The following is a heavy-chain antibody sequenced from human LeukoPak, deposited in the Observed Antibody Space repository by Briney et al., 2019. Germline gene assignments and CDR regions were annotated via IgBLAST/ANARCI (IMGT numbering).Heavy chain of an antibody. Sequence: GGSLRLSCAASGFTFSDYSINWVRQAPGKGLELVSSINPTSTSIYYADAVKGRFIISRDNAKSSLFLQMNSLIADATAAVYFVRLRRNSDRSGYYYSSNNWGQGILVTVSS. CDR3: VRLRRNSDRSGYYYSSNN. CDR1: GFTFSDYS. CDR2: INPTSTSI. V-gene: IGHV3-21*01. J-gene: IGHJ4*02. D-gene: IGHD3-22*01.